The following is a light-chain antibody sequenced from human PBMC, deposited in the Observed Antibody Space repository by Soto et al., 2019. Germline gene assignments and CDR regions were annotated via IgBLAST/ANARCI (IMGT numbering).Light chain of an antibody. CDR2: AAS. CDR3: QQSYSTPQELT. J-gene: IGKJ4*01. V-gene: IGKV1-39*01. CDR1: QSISNY. Sequence: DIQMTQSPSSLSASVGDRVTITCRASQSISNYLNWYQQKPWKAPKLLIYAASSLQSGVPSRFSGSGSGTDFTLTISSLQPEYFATYYCQQSYSTPQELTFGGGTKVEI.